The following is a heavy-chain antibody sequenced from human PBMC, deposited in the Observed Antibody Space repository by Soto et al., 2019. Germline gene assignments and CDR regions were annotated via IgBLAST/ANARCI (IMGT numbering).Heavy chain of an antibody. J-gene: IGHJ4*02. D-gene: IGHD3-10*01. CDR3: ARGGELLWFGEASTFDY. CDR1: GFTFSRYW. V-gene: IGHV3-7*04. Sequence: EVQLVESGGGLVQPGGSLRLSCAASGFTFSRYWMSWVRQPPGKGLEWVANIKQDGSEKYYVDSVKGRFTISRDNAKNSLYLQMNSLRAEDTAVYYCARGGELLWFGEASTFDYWGQGTLVTVSS. CDR2: IKQDGSEK.